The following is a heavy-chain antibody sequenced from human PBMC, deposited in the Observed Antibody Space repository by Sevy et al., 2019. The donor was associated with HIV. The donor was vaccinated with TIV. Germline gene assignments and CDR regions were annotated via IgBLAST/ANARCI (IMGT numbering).Heavy chain of an antibody. CDR3: AKDHDNNWFDP. V-gene: IGHV3-23*01. CDR1: GFTFNIYA. D-gene: IGHD3-9*01. J-gene: IGHJ5*02. CDR2: ISVSGGST. Sequence: GGSLRFSCAASGFTFNIYAMTWVRQAPGKGLEWVSTISVSGGSTYYADSVKGRFTISRDNSKNTLYLQMNSLRAEDTAVYYCAKDHDNNWFDPWGQGTLVTVSS.